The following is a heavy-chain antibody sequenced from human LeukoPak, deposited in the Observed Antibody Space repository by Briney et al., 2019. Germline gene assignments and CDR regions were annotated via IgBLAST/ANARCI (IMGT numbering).Heavy chain of an antibody. D-gene: IGHD2-2*01. Sequence: GESLKISCKVSGYSFTNYWIVWVRQMPGKGLEWMGIIYPGDSDTRYSPSFQGQVIISADRSISTDYLQWSSLKASDTAMYYCAKVGFCSSTHCSAFDYWGQGTLVTVSS. J-gene: IGHJ4*02. V-gene: IGHV5-51*01. CDR2: IYPGDSDT. CDR1: GYSFTNYW. CDR3: AKVGFCSSTHCSAFDY.